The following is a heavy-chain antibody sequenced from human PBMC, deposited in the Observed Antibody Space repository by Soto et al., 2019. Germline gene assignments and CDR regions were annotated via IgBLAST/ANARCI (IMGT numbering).Heavy chain of an antibody. CDR2: VAQSGYL. J-gene: IGHJ4*02. Sequence: QVQLQESGPGLVKPSGTLSLTCTVSSGSITSSLWLSWVRQSPGKGLEWIGEVAQSGYLRSIPSLKSRLTISLDTSTNRFSLRLTSVTAADTAVYSCGRNRYGGYDFDSWGQGSLVIVSS. CDR1: SGSITSSLW. CDR3: GRNRYGGYDFDS. D-gene: IGHD5-12*01. V-gene: IGHV4-4*02.